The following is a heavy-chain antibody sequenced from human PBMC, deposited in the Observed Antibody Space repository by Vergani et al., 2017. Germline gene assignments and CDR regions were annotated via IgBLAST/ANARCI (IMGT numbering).Heavy chain of an antibody. CDR2: IYYSGST. D-gene: IGHD6-19*01. Sequence: QLQLQESGPGLVKPSETLSLTCTVSGGSISSSSYYWGWIRQPPGKGLEWIGGIYYSGSTYYNPSLKSRVTISVDTSKNQFSLKLSSVTAADTAVYYCARNRRVERWLAPHYYGMDVWGQGTTVTVSS. V-gene: IGHV4-39*01. CDR3: ARNRRVERWLAPHYYGMDV. J-gene: IGHJ6*02. CDR1: GGSISSSSYY.